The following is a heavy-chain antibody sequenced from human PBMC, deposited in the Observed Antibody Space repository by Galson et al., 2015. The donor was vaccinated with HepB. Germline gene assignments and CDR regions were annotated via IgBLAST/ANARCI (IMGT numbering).Heavy chain of an antibody. D-gene: IGHD3-9*01. CDR1: GYKFTSYW. CDR2: IDPSDSYT. CDR3: ARHYDSVTGGVGY. J-gene: IGHJ4*02. Sequence: QSGAEVKKPGESLRISCKGSGYKFTSYWISWVRQMPGKGLEWMGRIDPSDSYTNYSPSFQGHVMISVDMSITTAYLQWSSLKASDTAMYYCARHYDSVTGGVGYWGQGTLVTVSS. V-gene: IGHV5-10-1*01.